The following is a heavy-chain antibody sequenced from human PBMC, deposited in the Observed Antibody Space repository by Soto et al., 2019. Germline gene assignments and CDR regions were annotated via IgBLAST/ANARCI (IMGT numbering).Heavy chain of an antibody. J-gene: IGHJ6*03. V-gene: IGHV4-39*01. CDR1: GGSISSSSYY. CDR2: IYYSGST. Sequence: SETLSLTCTVSGGSISSSSYYWGWIRQPPGKGLEWIGSIYYSGSTYYNPSLKSRVTISVDTSKNQFSLKLSSVTAADTAVYYCARHWRGGQQLVRAYYYMDVWGKGTTVTVSS. D-gene: IGHD6-13*01. CDR3: ARHWRGGQQLVRAYYYMDV.